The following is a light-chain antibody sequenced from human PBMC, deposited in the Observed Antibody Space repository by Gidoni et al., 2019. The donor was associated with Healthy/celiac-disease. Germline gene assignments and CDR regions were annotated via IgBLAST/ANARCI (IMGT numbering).Light chain of an antibody. CDR2: AAS. CDR3: QQSYSTPFT. V-gene: IGKV1-39*01. Sequence: DIQMPPSPSSLSASVGDRVTITCRASQSISSYLNWYQQKPGKAPKLLIYAASSLQSGVPSRFSGSGSGTDFTLTISSLQPEDFATYYCQQSYSTPFTFGPGTKVEIK. CDR1: QSISSY. J-gene: IGKJ3*01.